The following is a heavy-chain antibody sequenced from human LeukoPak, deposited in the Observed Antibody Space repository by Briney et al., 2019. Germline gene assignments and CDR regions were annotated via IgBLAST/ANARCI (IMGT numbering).Heavy chain of an antibody. Sequence: SETLSLTCTVSGGSISSSSYYWGWIRQPPGKGLEWIGSIYTSGSTNYNPSLKSRVTMSVDTSKNQFSLKLSSVTAADTAVYYCARDKSRGYYGAGEDYYYYYYMDVWGKGTTVTISS. CDR3: ARDKSRGYYGAGEDYYYYYYMDV. V-gene: IGHV4-39*07. D-gene: IGHD3-10*01. CDR2: IYTSGST. J-gene: IGHJ6*03. CDR1: GGSISSSSYY.